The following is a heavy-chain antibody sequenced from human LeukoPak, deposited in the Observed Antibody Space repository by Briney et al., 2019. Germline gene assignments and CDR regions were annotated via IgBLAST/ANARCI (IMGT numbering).Heavy chain of an antibody. D-gene: IGHD3-10*01. J-gene: IGHJ6*03. CDR3: ARHTITMVRVYYYMDV. Sequence: SETLSLTCIVSGGSFSSSSYYWGWIRQPPGKGLEWIGSIYYSGNTYYNPSLKSRVTISVDTSKDQFSLKLSSVTAADTALYHCARHTITMVRVYYYMDVWGKGTTVTVSS. CDR2: IYYSGNT. CDR1: GGSFSSSSYY. V-gene: IGHV4-39*01.